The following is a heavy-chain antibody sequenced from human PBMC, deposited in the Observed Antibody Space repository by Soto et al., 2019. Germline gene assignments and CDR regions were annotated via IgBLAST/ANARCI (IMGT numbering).Heavy chain of an antibody. J-gene: IGHJ5*02. CDR1: GGSFSDNY. D-gene: IGHD3-16*01. V-gene: IGHV4-34*01. Sequence: LSLTCAVYGGSFSDNYRSWIRQPPGKGLEWLGEINHSGSTNHNPSLKSRVTILADTSKKQFSLKLSSVTAADTAVYYCARGRGEIQGPWGQGTLVTVSS. CDR3: ARGRGEIQGP. CDR2: INHSGST.